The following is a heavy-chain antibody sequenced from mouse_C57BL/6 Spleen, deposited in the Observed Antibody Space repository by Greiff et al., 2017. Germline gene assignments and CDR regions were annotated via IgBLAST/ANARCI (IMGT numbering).Heavy chain of an antibody. J-gene: IGHJ2*01. CDR3: TRESYDYDGRDFFDY. D-gene: IGHD2-4*01. Sequence: VQLQQSGTALARPGASVKMSCKTSGYTFTSYWMHWVKQRPGQGLEWIGAIYPGNSDTSYNQKFKGKAKLTAVTSASTAYMELSSLTNEDSAVYYCTRESYDYDGRDFFDYWGQGTTLTVSS. V-gene: IGHV1-5*01. CDR1: GYTFTSYW. CDR2: IYPGNSDT.